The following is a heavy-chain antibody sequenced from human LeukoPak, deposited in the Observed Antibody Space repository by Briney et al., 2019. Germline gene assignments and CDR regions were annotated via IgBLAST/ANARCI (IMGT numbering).Heavy chain of an antibody. CDR1: GFTFSSYW. D-gene: IGHD3-10*01. Sequence: GGSLRLSCAASGFTFSSYWMHWVRQAPGKGRVWVSRINSDGSSTSYADSVEGRFTISRDNAKNTLYLQMNSLRAEDTAVYYCARGGVWFGELLSHDAFDIWGQGTMVTVSS. CDR3: ARGGVWFGELLSHDAFDI. CDR2: INSDGSST. V-gene: IGHV3-74*01. J-gene: IGHJ3*02.